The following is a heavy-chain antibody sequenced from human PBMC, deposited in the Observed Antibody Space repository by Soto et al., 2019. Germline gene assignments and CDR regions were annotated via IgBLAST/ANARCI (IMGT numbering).Heavy chain of an antibody. Sequence: SSVKLSCKASGGSFSSYTISWVRQAPGQGLEWMGRIIPILGIANYAQKFQGRVTITADKSTSTAYMELSSLRSEDTAVYYCARDQATVGERYYYSFLDFLRKGSTVIVSS. CDR2: IIPILGIA. D-gene: IGHD4-17*01. V-gene: IGHV1-69*04. J-gene: IGHJ6*03. CDR3: ARDQATVGERYYYSFLDF. CDR1: GGSFSSYT.